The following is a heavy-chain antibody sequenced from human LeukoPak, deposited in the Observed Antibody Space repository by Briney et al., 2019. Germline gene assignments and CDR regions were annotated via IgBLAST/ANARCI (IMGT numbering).Heavy chain of an antibody. CDR3: ARMRSGSFDY. V-gene: IGHV1-18*04. J-gene: IGHJ4*02. D-gene: IGHD3-10*01. CDR1: GYTFTSYG. Sequence: ASVKVSCKASGYTFTSYGISWVRQAPGPGQEWMGWIGAYNGNTNYAQKLQVRVTMTTDTSTSTAYMELRSLRSDDTAVYYCARMRSGSFDYWGQGTLVTVSS. CDR2: IGAYNGNT.